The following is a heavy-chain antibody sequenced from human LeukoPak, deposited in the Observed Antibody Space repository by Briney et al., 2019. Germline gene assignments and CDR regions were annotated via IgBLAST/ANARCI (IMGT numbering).Heavy chain of an antibody. CDR2: INYSGST. CDR1: GGSITTYY. CDR3: ARAQLNLLVDFGMDV. D-gene: IGHD1-1*01. J-gene: IGHJ6*02. V-gene: IGHV4-59*01. Sequence: SETLSLTCTVSGGSITTYYWTWIRQSPGKGLVWIGYINYSGSTNYNPSLKSRVTISVDTSKNQFSLKLSSVTAADTAVYYCARAQLNLLVDFGMDVWGQGTTVTVSS.